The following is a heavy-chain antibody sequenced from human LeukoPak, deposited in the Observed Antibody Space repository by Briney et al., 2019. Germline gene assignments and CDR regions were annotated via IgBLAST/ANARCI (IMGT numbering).Heavy chain of an antibody. CDR1: EFITYE. V-gene: IGHV3-48*03. Sequence: GGSLRLSCLVSEFITYEMNWVRQAPGKGLEWVSYISSSGTTIYYADSVKGRFTISRDNSQNTVSLQVNNLRTEDTAFYYCAKTSLSDASGHYYYMDVWGKGTTVTVSS. CDR2: ISSSGTTI. D-gene: IGHD3-3*01. J-gene: IGHJ6*03. CDR3: AKTSLSDASGHYYYMDV.